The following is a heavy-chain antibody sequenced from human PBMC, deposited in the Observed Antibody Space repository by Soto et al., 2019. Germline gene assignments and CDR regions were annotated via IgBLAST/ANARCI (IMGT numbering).Heavy chain of an antibody. CDR3: ARAVMGIVATFSNRYDDCGMDV. D-gene: IGHD5-12*01. CDR1: GGSVSSGSYY. Sequence: AETLSLTCSVSGGSVSSGSYYWSWIRPPPGKGLEWIGYIYYSGSTNYKPSLKSRVTISVDTSKNQFSLKLSSVTAADTAVYYCARAVMGIVATFSNRYDDCGMDVWGKGTIVTVSS. J-gene: IGHJ6*04. CDR2: IYYSGST. V-gene: IGHV4-61*01.